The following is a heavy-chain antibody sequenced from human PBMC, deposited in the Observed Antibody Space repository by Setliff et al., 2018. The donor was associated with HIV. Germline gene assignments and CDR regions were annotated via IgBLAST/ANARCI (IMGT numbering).Heavy chain of an antibody. Sequence: PGESLKISCKGSGYRFASYWIGWVRQMPGKGLEWMGIIYPGDSDTRYSPSFQGQVTISADKSFSAAYLQLSSLRPSDTAMYYCARSDSGDYSGFDFWGQGTLVTVSS. CDR3: ARSDSGDYSGFDF. D-gene: IGHD1-26*01. CDR1: GYRFASYW. CDR2: IYPGDSDT. V-gene: IGHV5-51*01. J-gene: IGHJ5*01.